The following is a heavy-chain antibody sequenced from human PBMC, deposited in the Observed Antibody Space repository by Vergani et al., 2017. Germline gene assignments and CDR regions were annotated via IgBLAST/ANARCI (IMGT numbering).Heavy chain of an antibody. J-gene: IGHJ5*02. CDR1: GYTFTGYY. CDR2: INFNSGGT. Sequence: QVQLVQSGAEVKKPGASVKVSCKASGYTFTGYYMHWVRQAPGQGLEWMGWINFNSGGTNYAQKLQGRVTMTTDTSTSTAYMELRSLRSDDTAVYYCARAQQWLVRNWFDPWGQGTLVTVSS. V-gene: IGHV1-2*02. CDR3: ARAQQWLVRNWFDP. D-gene: IGHD6-19*01.